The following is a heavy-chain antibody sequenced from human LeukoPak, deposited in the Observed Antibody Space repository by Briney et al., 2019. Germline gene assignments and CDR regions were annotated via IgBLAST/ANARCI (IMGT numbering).Heavy chain of an antibody. CDR1: GFTFSSYW. Sequence: PGGSLRPSCAASGFTFSSYWMHWVRQAPGKGLVWVSRIKSDGSTNYADSVKDRFTISRDNAKNTVSLQMNSLRAEDTGVYYCARAPSEIGGYYPEYFRHWGQGTLVTVSS. V-gene: IGHV3-74*01. CDR3: ARAPSEIGGYYPEYFRH. CDR2: IKSDGST. J-gene: IGHJ1*01. D-gene: IGHD3-22*01.